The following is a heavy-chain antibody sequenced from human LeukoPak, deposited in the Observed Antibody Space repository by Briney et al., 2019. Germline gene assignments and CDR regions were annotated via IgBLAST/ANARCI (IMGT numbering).Heavy chain of an antibody. CDR3: ARGVLLWFGELIRSKNNWFDP. CDR2: MNPNSGNT. CDR1: GYTFTSYD. J-gene: IGHJ5*02. D-gene: IGHD3-10*01. V-gene: IGHV1-8*01. Sequence: GASVKVSCKASGYTFTSYDINWVRQATGQGLEWMGWMNPNSGNTGYAQKFQGRVTMTRNTSISTAYMELSSLRSEDTAVYYCARGVLLWFGELIRSKNNWFDPWGQGTLVTVSS.